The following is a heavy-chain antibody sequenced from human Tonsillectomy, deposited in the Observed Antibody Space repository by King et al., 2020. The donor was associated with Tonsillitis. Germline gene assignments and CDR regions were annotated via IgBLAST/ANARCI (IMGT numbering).Heavy chain of an antibody. CDR3: ARDRQDSYGSGTYYCIFDS. Sequence: VQLQESGPGLVKPSQTLSLTCTVSGGSIYSDAYSWNWIRQHPVKGLEWLGYIYYSGSAYYNPSLKSRVTMSVDTSKNQFSLRLTSVTAADTAVYYCARDRQDSYGSGTYYCIFDSWGQGTLVTVSS. CDR2: IYYSGSA. CDR1: GGSIYSDAYS. J-gene: IGHJ4*02. V-gene: IGHV4-31*03. D-gene: IGHD3-10*01.